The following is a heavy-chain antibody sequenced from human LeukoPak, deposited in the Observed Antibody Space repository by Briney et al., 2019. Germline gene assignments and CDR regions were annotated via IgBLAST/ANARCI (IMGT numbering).Heavy chain of an antibody. CDR1: GLSFTNCW. CDR3: ARHGPVYGSGSYFTPPSKNNWFDP. Sequence: GESLKISCKGSGLSFTNCWIAWVRQMPGKGLEWMGIIYPGDSDTRYSPSFQGQVTISADKSISTAYLQWSSLKASDTAMYYCARHGPVYGSGSYFTPPSKNNWFDPWGQGTLVTVSS. CDR2: IYPGDSDT. J-gene: IGHJ5*02. V-gene: IGHV5-51*01. D-gene: IGHD3-10*01.